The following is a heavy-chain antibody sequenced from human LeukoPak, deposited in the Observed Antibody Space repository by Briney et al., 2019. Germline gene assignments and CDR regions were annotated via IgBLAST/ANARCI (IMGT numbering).Heavy chain of an antibody. D-gene: IGHD3-10*01. CDR3: AKEYPSGSYYNGGCDY. J-gene: IGHJ4*02. V-gene: IGHV3-23*01. CDR2: ISGSGGST. Sequence: PGGSLRLSCAASGFTFSSYAMSWVRQAPGKGLEWVSAISGSGGSTYSADSVKGRFTISRDNSKNTLYLQMNSLRAEDTAVYYCAKEYPSGSYYNGGCDYWGQGTLVTVSS. CDR1: GFTFSSYA.